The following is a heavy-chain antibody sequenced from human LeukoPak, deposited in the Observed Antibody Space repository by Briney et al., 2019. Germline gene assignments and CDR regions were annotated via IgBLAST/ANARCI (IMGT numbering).Heavy chain of an antibody. CDR3: ARAKAITMVLDP. Sequence: ASVKVSCKASGYTFTSYDINWVRQAPGQGLEWMGWISAYNGNTNYAQKLQGRVTMTTDTSTSTAYMELRSLRSDDTAVYYCARAKAITMVLDPWGQGTLVTVSS. J-gene: IGHJ5*02. D-gene: IGHD3-10*01. CDR1: GYTFTSYD. V-gene: IGHV1-18*01. CDR2: ISAYNGNT.